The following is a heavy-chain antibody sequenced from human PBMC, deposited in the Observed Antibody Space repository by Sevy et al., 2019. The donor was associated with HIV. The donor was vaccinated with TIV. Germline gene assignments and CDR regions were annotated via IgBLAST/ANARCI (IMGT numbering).Heavy chain of an antibody. Sequence: GSLRLSCAASGFTFSSYWRSWVRQAPGKGLEWVAHIKTDGSEKYYVDSVKGRFTISRDNAKNALYLQMNSLRVEDTAIYYCTRDCSSTTCLWGLDVWGQGTTVTVSS. J-gene: IGHJ6*02. CDR2: IKTDGSEK. V-gene: IGHV3-7*03. CDR3: TRDCSSTTCLWGLDV. CDR1: GFTFSSYW. D-gene: IGHD2-2*01.